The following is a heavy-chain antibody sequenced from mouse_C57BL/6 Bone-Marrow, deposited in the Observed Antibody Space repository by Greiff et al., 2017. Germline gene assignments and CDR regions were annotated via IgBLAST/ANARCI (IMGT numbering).Heavy chain of an antibody. CDR2: ISYDGSN. V-gene: IGHV3-6*01. D-gene: IGHD2-4*01. CDR1: GYSITSGYY. Sequence: EVQLVESGPGLVKPSQSLSLTCSVTGYSITSGYYWNWIRQFPGNKLEWMGYISYDGSNNYNPSLKNRISITRDTSKNQFFLKLNSVTTEDTATYYCAYRLRHWYFDVWGTGTTVTVSS. J-gene: IGHJ1*03. CDR3: AYRLRHWYFDV.